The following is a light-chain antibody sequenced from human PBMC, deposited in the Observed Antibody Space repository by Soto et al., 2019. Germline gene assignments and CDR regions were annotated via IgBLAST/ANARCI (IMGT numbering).Light chain of an antibody. V-gene: IGKV4-1*01. CDR1: QSVLYSSNNKNH. CDR2: WAS. Sequence: DIVMTQSPDSLAVSLGERATINCKSSQSVLYSSNNKNHLAWYQQKPGQPPKLLIYWASTRAAGVPDRFSGSGSGTEFTLTISSLHAEDVAVYYCQQYYSIPFTFGPGTKVDIK. J-gene: IGKJ3*01. CDR3: QQYYSIPFT.